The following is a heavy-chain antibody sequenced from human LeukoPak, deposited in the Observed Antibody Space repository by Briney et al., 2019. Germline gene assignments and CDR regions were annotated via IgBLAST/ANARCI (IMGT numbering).Heavy chain of an antibody. D-gene: IGHD3-16*01. CDR3: ARGRRLGEFDN. Sequence: PSGTLSLTCAVYGGSSSGYYWILIRQPPGKGLEWIGEINHSGSTNYNPSLKSRVIISVDTSKKQFSLKLRSVTAADTAVYYCARGRRLGEFDNWGQGTLVTVSS. V-gene: IGHV4-34*01. J-gene: IGHJ4*02. CDR2: INHSGST. CDR1: GGSSSGYY.